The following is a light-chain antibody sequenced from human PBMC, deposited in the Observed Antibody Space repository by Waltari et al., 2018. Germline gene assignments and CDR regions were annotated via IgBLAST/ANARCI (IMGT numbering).Light chain of an antibody. V-gene: IGKV1-9*01. CDR3: LQINSFPLT. Sequence: IQLTQSPSSLSASVGDRVSITCRASQGISSFLAWYQQKPGKAPKLLIYAASTLKSGVSSRFSGRGSGTDFTLTSSSRQPEDFATYYCLQINSFPLTFGGGTKVAI. CDR1: QGISSF. J-gene: IGKJ4*01. CDR2: AAS.